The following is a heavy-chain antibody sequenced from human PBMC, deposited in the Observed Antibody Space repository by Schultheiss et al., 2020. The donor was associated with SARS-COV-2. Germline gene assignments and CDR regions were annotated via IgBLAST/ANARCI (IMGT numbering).Heavy chain of an antibody. CDR2: IYYSGST. CDR3: ARGSIGSSGEDFDY. CDR1: GGSISSYY. Sequence: SETLSLTCTVSGGSISSYYWSWIRQPPGKGLEWIGYIYYSGSTNYNPSLKSRVTISVDTSKNQFSLKLSSVTAADTAVYYCARGSIGSSGEDFDYWGQGTLVTVSS. D-gene: IGHD3-10*01. V-gene: IGHV4-59*12. J-gene: IGHJ4*02.